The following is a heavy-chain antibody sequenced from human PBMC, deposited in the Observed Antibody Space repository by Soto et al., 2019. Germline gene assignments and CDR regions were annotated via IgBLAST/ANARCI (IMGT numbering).Heavy chain of an antibody. Sequence: SGPTLVNPTQTLTLTCTVSGFSLSGTGMRVTWIRQPPGKALEWLARIDWEDTKLYSSSLKTRLTISRDTSKNQVVLTMTSMDPADTGTYYCARAFYGLDVSGQGTTVTVSS. CDR3: ARAFYGLDV. CDR2: IDWEDTK. V-gene: IGHV2-70*04. J-gene: IGHJ6*02. CDR1: GFSLSGTGMR.